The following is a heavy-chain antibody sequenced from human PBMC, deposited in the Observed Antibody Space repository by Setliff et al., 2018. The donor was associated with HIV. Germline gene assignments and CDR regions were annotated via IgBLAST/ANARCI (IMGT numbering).Heavy chain of an antibody. CDR2: ISYDASRT. CDR1: GFSFSNYY. Sequence: GGSLRLSCGAFGFSFSNYYMGWVRQAPGKGLEWVSVISYDASRTSYADSVKGRFTISRDNSKNTLYLQMNSLRAEDTATYYCAHRAYYGEFGFWGQGTQVTVSS. V-gene: IGHV3-30*07. J-gene: IGHJ4*02. CDR3: AHRAYYGEFGF. D-gene: IGHD4-17*01.